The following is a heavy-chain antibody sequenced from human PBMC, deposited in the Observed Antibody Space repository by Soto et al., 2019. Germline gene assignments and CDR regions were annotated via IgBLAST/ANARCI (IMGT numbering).Heavy chain of an antibody. D-gene: IGHD3-10*01. Sequence: EVQLVESGGGLVQPGGSLRLSCAASGFTFSSYDMHWVRQATGKGLEWVSAIGTAGDTYYPGSVKGRFTISRENAKNSLYLQMNSLGAGDTAVYYCARGGLYGSGSYYSYWGQGTLVTVSS. CDR1: GFTFSSYD. CDR3: ARGGLYGSGSYYSY. V-gene: IGHV3-13*04. J-gene: IGHJ4*02. CDR2: IGTAGDT.